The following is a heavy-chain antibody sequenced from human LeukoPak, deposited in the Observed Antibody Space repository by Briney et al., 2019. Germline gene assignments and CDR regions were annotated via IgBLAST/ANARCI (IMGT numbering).Heavy chain of an antibody. CDR1: GFTFSSYG. CDR3: AKDGGYCSSTSCYSSFDY. J-gene: IGHJ4*02. D-gene: IGHD2-2*01. CDR2: IRYDGSNK. Sequence: GGSLRLSCAASGFTFSSYGMHWVRQAPGKGLEWVAFIRYDGSNKYYADSVKGRFTISRDNSKNTLYLQMNSLRAEDTAVYYCAKDGGYCSSTSCYSSFDYWGQGTLVTVSS. V-gene: IGHV3-30*02.